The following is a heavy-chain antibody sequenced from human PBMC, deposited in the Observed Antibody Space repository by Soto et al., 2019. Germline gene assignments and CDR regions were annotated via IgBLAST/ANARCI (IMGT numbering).Heavy chain of an antibody. CDR3: ARHLGFCSTTSCYPLFDF. CDR1: GGSISSYY. J-gene: IGHJ4*02. D-gene: IGHD2-2*01. Sequence: PSETLSLTCTVSGGSISSYYWSWIRQPPGKGLEWIGYIYYSGSTNYNPSLKSRVSISVDTSKNQFSLKLSSVPAADTAVYYCARHLGFCSTTSCYPLFDFWGQGTLVTVSS. V-gene: IGHV4-59*08. CDR2: IYYSGST.